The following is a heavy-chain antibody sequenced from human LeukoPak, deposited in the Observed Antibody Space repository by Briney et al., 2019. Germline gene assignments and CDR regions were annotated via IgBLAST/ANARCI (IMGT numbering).Heavy chain of an antibody. Sequence: GESLKISCKGSGYSFTSYWIGWVRQMPGKGLEWMGIIYPGDSDTRYSPSFQGQVTISADKSINTAYLQWRSLQASDTAIYYCATATYFASHYWGQGTRVTVSS. J-gene: IGHJ4*02. V-gene: IGHV5-51*01. D-gene: IGHD3-10*01. CDR1: GYSFTSYW. CDR2: IYPGDSDT. CDR3: ATATYFASHY.